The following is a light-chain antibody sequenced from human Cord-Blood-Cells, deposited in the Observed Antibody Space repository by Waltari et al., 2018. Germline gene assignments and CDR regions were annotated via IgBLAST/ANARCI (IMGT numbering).Light chain of an antibody. CDR2: EGS. J-gene: IGLJ2*01. CDR1: SSDVGSYNL. V-gene: IGLV2-23*01. Sequence: QSALTQPAPVSGSPGQSITISCTGTSSDVGSYNLVSWYQQHPGKDPKLMIYEGSKRPSGVSNRFSGSKSGNTASLSISGLQAEDEADYYCCSYAGSSSVVFGGGTKLTVL. CDR3: CSYAGSSSVV.